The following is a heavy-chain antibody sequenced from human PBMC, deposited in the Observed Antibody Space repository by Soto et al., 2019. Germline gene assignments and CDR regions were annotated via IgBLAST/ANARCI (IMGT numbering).Heavy chain of an antibody. D-gene: IGHD6-13*01. CDR1: GYTFTRYA. Sequence: ASLKVSCKASGYTFTRYAMHWVRQAPGQRLEWMGWINAGNGNTKYSQKFQGRVTITRDTSASTAYMELSSLRSEDTAVYYCASSNIVATPYGMDVWGQGTTVTVSS. V-gene: IGHV1-3*01. CDR3: ASSNIVATPYGMDV. CDR2: INAGNGNT. J-gene: IGHJ6*02.